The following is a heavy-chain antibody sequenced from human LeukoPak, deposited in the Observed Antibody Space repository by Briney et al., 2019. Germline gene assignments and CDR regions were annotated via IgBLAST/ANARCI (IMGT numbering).Heavy chain of an antibody. CDR3: ARHSGSSGAFDY. CDR2: IYYSGST. Sequence: SETLSLTCTVSGGSMSPYHWGWVRQPPGKGLEWTGYIYYSGSTNYNPSLNSRVTISVDTSKNQVSLKLSSVTAADTAVYYCARHSGSSGAFDYWGQGTLVTVSS. CDR1: GGSMSPYH. J-gene: IGHJ4*02. V-gene: IGHV4-59*08. D-gene: IGHD6-6*01.